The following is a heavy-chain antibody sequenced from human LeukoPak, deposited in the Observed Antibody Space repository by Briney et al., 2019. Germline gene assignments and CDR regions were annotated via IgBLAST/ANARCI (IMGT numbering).Heavy chain of an antibody. Sequence: GGSVRLSCAASGFTFSSYAMSWVRQAPGKGLEWVSGISGSGDTTYYADSVKGRFTISRDNSKNTLYLQMNSLRAEGTAVYYCAKGRQARWLQSLFDYWGQGTLVTVSS. CDR2: ISGSGDTT. J-gene: IGHJ4*02. V-gene: IGHV3-23*01. D-gene: IGHD5-24*01. CDR1: GFTFSSYA. CDR3: AKGRQARWLQSLFDY.